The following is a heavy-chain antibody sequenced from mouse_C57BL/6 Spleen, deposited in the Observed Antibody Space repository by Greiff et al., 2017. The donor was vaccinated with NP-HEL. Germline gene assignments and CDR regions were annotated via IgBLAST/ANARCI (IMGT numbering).Heavy chain of an antibody. Sequence: QVQLQQSGAELVKPGASVKMSCKASGYTFTSYWITWVKQRPGQGLEWIGDIYPGSGSTNYNEKFKSKATLTVDTSSSTAYMQLSSLASEDSAVYYCARTELRYPAYWGQGTLVTVSA. CDR3: ARTELRYPAY. CDR2: IYPGSGST. CDR1: GYTFTSYW. J-gene: IGHJ3*01. D-gene: IGHD1-1*01. V-gene: IGHV1-55*01.